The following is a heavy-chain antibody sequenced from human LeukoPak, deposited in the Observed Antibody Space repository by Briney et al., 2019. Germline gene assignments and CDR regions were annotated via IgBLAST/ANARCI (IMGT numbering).Heavy chain of an antibody. Sequence: GGSLRLSCAASGFTFSSYAMSWVRQAPGKGLEWVSAISGSGGSTYYADSVKGRFTISRDNSKNTPYLQMNSLRAEDTAVYYCAKGTSLWFGELLRRWYYFDYWGQGTLVTVSS. V-gene: IGHV3-23*01. CDR3: AKGTSLWFGELLRRWYYFDY. J-gene: IGHJ4*02. CDR2: ISGSGGST. D-gene: IGHD3-10*01. CDR1: GFTFSSYA.